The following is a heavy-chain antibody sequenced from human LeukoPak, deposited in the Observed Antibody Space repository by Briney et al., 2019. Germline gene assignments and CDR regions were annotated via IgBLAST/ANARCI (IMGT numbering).Heavy chain of an antibody. CDR3: ARSSITIFGVVNYFDY. Sequence: PADTLSLTCAVYGRSFSGSYWSWIRQPPGKGLEWIGEINHSGSTNYNPSLKSRVTISVDTTKNQFSLKLSSVTAADTAVYYCARSSITIFGVVNYFDYWGQGTLVTVSS. J-gene: IGHJ4*02. CDR2: INHSGST. D-gene: IGHD3-3*01. V-gene: IGHV4-34*01. CDR1: GRSFSGSY.